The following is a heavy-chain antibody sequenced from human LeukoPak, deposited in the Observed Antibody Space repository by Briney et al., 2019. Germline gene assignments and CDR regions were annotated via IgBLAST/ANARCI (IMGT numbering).Heavy chain of an antibody. CDR3: AKDCNAVTRSYFDY. V-gene: IGHV3-33*06. Sequence: GGSLRLSCAASGFTFSSYGMHWVRQAPGKGLEWVAVIWYDGSNKYYADSVKGRFTISRDNSKNTLYLQMNSLRAEDTAVYYCAKDCNAVTRSYFDYWGQGTLVTVSS. CDR2: IWYDGSNK. D-gene: IGHD4-17*01. CDR1: GFTFSSYG. J-gene: IGHJ4*02.